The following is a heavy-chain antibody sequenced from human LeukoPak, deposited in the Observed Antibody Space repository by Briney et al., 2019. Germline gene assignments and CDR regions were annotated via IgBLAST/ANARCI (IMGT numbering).Heavy chain of an antibody. J-gene: IGHJ4*02. CDR3: TRYCSSDICYRAFDY. V-gene: IGHV3-48*01. CDR1: GFTFSSYS. CDR2: ISRSAI. D-gene: IGHD2-2*02. Sequence: GGSLRLSCAASGFTFSSYSMNWVRQAPGKGLEWVSYISRSAIYYADSVKGRFTISRDNAKNSLYLQMNSLRAEDTAVYYCTRYCSSDICYRAFDYWGQGTPVTVSS.